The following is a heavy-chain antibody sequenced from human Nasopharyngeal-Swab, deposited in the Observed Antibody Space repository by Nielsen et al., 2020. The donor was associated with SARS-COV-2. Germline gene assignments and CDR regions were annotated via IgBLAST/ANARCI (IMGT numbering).Heavy chain of an antibody. CDR2: IYYSGST. V-gene: IGHV4-39*07. Sequence: GSLRLSCTVSGGSISSSSYYWGWIRQPPGKGLEWIGSIYYSGSTNYNPSLKSRVTISVDTSKNQFSLKLSSVTAADTAVYYCARTTLYYYGMDVWGQGTTVTVSS. CDR3: ARTTLYYYGMDV. D-gene: IGHD2-15*01. J-gene: IGHJ6*02. CDR1: GGSISSSSYY.